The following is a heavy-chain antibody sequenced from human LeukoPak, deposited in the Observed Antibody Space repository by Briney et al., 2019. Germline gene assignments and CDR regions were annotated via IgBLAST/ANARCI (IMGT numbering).Heavy chain of an antibody. D-gene: IGHD3-9*01. V-gene: IGHV4-61*05. CDR1: GGSISSSSYY. Sequence: PSETLSLTCTVSGGSISSSSYYWGWIRQPPGKGLEWLGYIYYTGSTNYNPSLKSRATISVDLSKNQFSLKLSSVTAADTAVYYCARAQYVLTGYLGRPGWYFDFWGRGTLVSVSS. J-gene: IGHJ2*01. CDR2: IYYTGST. CDR3: ARAQYVLTGYLGRPGWYFDF.